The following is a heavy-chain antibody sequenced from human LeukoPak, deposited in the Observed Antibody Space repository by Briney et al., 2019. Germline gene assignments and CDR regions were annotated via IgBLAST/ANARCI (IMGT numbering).Heavy chain of an antibody. Sequence: GASVKVSCKASGYTFTSYYMHWVRQAPGQGLEWMGIINPSGGSTSYAQKFQGRVTMTRDTSTSTVYMELSSLRSEDTAVYYCARAPYYDFWSGYLIYWGQGTLVTVSS. CDR2: INPSGGST. J-gene: IGHJ4*02. CDR1: GYTFTSYY. CDR3: ARAPYYDFWSGYLIY. D-gene: IGHD3-3*01. V-gene: IGHV1-46*01.